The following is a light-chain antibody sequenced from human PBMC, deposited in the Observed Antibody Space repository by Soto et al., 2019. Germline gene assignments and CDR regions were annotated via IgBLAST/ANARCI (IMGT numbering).Light chain of an antibody. V-gene: IGKV3D-20*02. CDR3: QVRTNWSIA. Sequence: EIVLTQSPGTLSLSPGERATLSCRASQSVSSSYLAWYQQKPGXXXXXXXXXXXXXXTGXPDRFSGTGSGTDFTLTINNLEPEDFAVYYCQVRTNWSIAFGRGTRLEIK. J-gene: IGKJ5*01. CDR1: QSVSSSY. CDR2: XXX.